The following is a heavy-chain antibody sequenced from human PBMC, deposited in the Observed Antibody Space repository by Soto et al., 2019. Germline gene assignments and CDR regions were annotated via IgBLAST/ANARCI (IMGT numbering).Heavy chain of an antibody. D-gene: IGHD6-19*01. CDR2: IYGGGTT. CDR3: VQTTGWPGFDF. CDR1: GFAVSSKY. Sequence: EVQLVESGGGLIQPGGSLRLSCAASGFAVSSKYMTWVRQAPGKGLEWVSVIYGGGTTYYADSVKGRFTISRDTSKNTLYLQMNSLGGEEAAVYYCVQTTGWPGFDFWGQGTLVTVSS. J-gene: IGHJ4*02. V-gene: IGHV3-53*01.